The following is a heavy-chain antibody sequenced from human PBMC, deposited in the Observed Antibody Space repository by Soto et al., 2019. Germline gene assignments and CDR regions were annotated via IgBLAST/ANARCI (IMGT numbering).Heavy chain of an antibody. CDR2: MNPDSGHA. J-gene: IGHJ6*02. CDR3: ARIGDPHYNYGMDV. CDR1: GYTFTSYD. Sequence: QVPLVQSGAEVKGPGASVKVSCKASGYTFTSYDINWVRQATGQGPEWMGWMNPDSGHAGYAQKFQGRVTMTRDTSRSTAYMELSSLRSEDTAVYYCARIGDPHYNYGMDVWGQGTTVTVSS. D-gene: IGHD2-21*02. V-gene: IGHV1-8*01.